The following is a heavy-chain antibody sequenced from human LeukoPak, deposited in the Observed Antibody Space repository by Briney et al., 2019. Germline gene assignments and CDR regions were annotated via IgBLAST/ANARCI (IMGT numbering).Heavy chain of an antibody. J-gene: IGHJ4*02. D-gene: IGHD3-16*01. CDR1: GFTFSSSG. CDR2: ILFDGSNK. CDR3: ASLYDYVWGSSDFDY. Sequence: GGPLSLSCAASGFTFSSSGTHSVRLAPGRWLGWVAVILFDGSNKYYADSVKGRFPISRDNSKNTLYLQMNSLRAEDTAVYYCASLYDYVWGSSDFDYWGQGSLVTVSS. V-gene: IGHV3-30*03.